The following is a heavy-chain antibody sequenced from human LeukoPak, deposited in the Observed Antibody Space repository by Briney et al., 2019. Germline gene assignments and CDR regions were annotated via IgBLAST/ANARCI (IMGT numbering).Heavy chain of an antibody. CDR3: ARVGLPAALAYFFDY. Sequence: ASVKVSCKTSGYPFTTYYIHWVRQAPGQGLEWMGIINPSGGSTSYAQKFQGRVTMTRDTSTSTVYMELSSLRSEDTAVYCCARVGLPAALAYFFDYWGQGTLVTVSS. CDR2: INPSGGST. CDR1: GYPFTTYY. J-gene: IGHJ4*02. D-gene: IGHD2-2*01. V-gene: IGHV1-46*01.